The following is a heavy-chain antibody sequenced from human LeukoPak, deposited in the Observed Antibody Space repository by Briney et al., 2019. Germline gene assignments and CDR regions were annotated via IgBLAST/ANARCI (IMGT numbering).Heavy chain of an antibody. Sequence: ASVKVSCKASGYTFSNYGINWVRQAPGQGLEWMGWISDFNGNTNYAQNLQGRVTMTRDTSTSTVYMELRSLRSDDTAVYYCARDLVARRLTSSSAFDIWGQGTMVTVSS. J-gene: IGHJ3*02. CDR2: ISDFNGNT. CDR1: GYTFSNYG. CDR3: ARDLVARRLTSSSAFDI. V-gene: IGHV1-18*01. D-gene: IGHD6-6*01.